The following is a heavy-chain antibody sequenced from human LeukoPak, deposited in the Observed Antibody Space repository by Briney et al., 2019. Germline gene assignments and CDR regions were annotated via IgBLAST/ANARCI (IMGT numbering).Heavy chain of an antibody. CDR1: GFTFSTSG. V-gene: IGHV3-23*01. CDR3: ARRGVAGTEYYFDY. D-gene: IGHD6-19*01. J-gene: IGHJ4*02. CDR2: IYSGGST. Sequence: PGRSLRLSCATSGFTFSTSGMTWVRQAPGKGLEWVSVIYSGGSTYYTDSVKGRFTISRDISKNTLYLQMNSLRAEDTAVYFCARRGVAGTEYYFDYWGQGTLVTVSS.